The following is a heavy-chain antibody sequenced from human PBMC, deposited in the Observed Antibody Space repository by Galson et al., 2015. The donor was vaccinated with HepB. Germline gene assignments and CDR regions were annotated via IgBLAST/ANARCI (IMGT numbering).Heavy chain of an antibody. D-gene: IGHD1-7*01. CDR2: ISSSSSTI. J-gene: IGHJ3*02. Sequence: SLRLSCAASGFTFSSYSMNWVRQAPGKGLEWVSYISSSSSTIYYADSVKGRFTISRDNAKNSLYLQMNSLRDEDTAVYYCARDPLTNWNYVGAFDIWGQGTMVTVSS. CDR1: GFTFSSYS. V-gene: IGHV3-48*02. CDR3: ARDPLTNWNYVGAFDI.